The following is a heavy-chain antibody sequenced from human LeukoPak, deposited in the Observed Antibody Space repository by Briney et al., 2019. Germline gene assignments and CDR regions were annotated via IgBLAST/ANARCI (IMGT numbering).Heavy chain of an antibody. D-gene: IGHD3-9*01. Sequence: PSETLSLTCTVSGGSISSSYWTWIRQPPGKGLEWIGYIYYSGSTNYNPSLKSRVTISVDTSKNQFSLKLSSVTAADTAMYYCARDSTYYDFLTGYTPHAFDIWGQGTMVTVSS. CDR3: ARDSTYYDFLTGYTPHAFDI. CDR2: IYYSGST. J-gene: IGHJ3*02. CDR1: GGSISSSY. V-gene: IGHV4-59*01.